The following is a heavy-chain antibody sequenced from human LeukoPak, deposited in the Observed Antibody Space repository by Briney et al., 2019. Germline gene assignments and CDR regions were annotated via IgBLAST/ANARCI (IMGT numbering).Heavy chain of an antibody. V-gene: IGHV3-53*01. CDR3: ARERPGDYFDY. D-gene: IGHD3-10*01. CDR1: GFTVSSNY. J-gene: IGHJ4*02. CDR2: IYSGGST. Sequence: GGPLRLSCAASGFTVSSNYMSWVRQAPGKGLEWVSVIYSGGSTYYADSVKGRFTISRDNSKNTLYLQMNSLRAEDTAVYYCARERPGDYFDYWGQGTLVTVSS.